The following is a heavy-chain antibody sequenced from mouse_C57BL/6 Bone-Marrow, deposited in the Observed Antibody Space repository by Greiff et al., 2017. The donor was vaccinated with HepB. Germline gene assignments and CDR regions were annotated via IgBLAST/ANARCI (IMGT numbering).Heavy chain of an antibody. Sequence: VQLQQSGAELARPGASVKLSCKASGYTFTSYGIIWVKQRTGQGLEWIGEIYPRSGNTYYNEKFKGKATLTADKSSSTAYMELRSLTSEDSAVYFCVRAPILYYFDYWGQGTTLTVSS. CDR2: IYPRSGNT. J-gene: IGHJ2*01. V-gene: IGHV1-81*01. CDR3: VRAPILYYFDY. CDR1: GYTFTSYG.